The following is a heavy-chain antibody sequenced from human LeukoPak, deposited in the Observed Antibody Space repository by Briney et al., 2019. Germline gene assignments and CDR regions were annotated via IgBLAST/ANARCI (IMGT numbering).Heavy chain of an antibody. V-gene: IGHV3-33*01. CDR1: GFIFNNFG. CDR3: ARYSKYSSSWYYFDY. CDR2: IWYDGSKK. Sequence: GGSLRLSCAASGFIFNNFGMHWVRQAPGKGLEWVAVIWYDGSKKYYAESVKGRFTISRDNSKNTLYLQMNSLRAEDTAVYYCARYSKYSSSWYYFDYWGQGTLVTVSS. D-gene: IGHD6-13*01. J-gene: IGHJ4*02.